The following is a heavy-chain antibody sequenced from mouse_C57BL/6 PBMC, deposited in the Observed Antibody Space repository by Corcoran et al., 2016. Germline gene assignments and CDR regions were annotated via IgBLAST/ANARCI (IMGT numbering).Heavy chain of an antibody. CDR3: ARKGNDGYYPYYVDY. D-gene: IGHD2-3*01. Sequence: QVQLQQSGAELVKPGASVKISCKASGYAFSSYWMNWVKQRPGKGLEWIGQIYPGDGDTNYNGKFKGKATLTADQSSSTAYMQLSSLTSEDSAVYFCARKGNDGYYPYYVDYWGQGTTLTVSS. V-gene: IGHV1-80*01. CDR1: GYAFSSYW. J-gene: IGHJ2*01. CDR2: IYPGDGDT.